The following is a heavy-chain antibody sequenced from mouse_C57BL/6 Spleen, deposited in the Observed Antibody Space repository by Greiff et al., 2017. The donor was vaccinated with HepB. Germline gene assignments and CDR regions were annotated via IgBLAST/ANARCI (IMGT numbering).Heavy chain of an antibody. V-gene: IGHV3-1*01. CDR2: ISYSGST. Sequence: EVQLQESGPGMVKPSQSLSLTCTVTGYPITSGYDWHWIRHFPGNKLEWMGYISYSGSTNYNPSLKSRISITHDTSKNHFFLKLNSVTTEDTATYYCARDEGAWFAYWGQGTLVTVSA. J-gene: IGHJ3*01. CDR3: ARDEGAWFAY. CDR1: GYPITSGYD.